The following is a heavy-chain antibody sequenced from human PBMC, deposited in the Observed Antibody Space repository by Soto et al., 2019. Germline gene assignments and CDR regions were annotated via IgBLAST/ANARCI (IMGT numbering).Heavy chain of an antibody. CDR2: IYYSGST. CDR1: GGSISSYY. J-gene: IGHJ1*01. CDR3: ARLRDYGGNAEYFQH. Sequence: SETLSLTCTVSGGSISSYYWSWIRQPPGKGLEWIGYIYYSGSTNYNPSLKSRVTISVDTSKNQFSRKLSSVTAADTAVYYCARLRDYGGNAEYFQHWGQGTLVTVSS. V-gene: IGHV4-59*08. D-gene: IGHD4-17*01.